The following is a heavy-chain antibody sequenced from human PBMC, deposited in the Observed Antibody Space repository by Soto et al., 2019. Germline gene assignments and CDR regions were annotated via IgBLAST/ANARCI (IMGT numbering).Heavy chain of an antibody. V-gene: IGHV1-3*01. CDR3: ARDPGYYDSSGYYFDWFDP. Sequence: ASVKVSCKASGYTFTSYAMHWVRQAPGQRLEWMGWINAGNGNTKYSQKFQGRVTITRDTSASTAYMELSSLRSEDTAVYYCARDPGYYDSSGYYFDWFDPWGQGTLVTVSS. CDR1: GYTFTSYA. CDR2: INAGNGNT. J-gene: IGHJ5*02. D-gene: IGHD3-22*01.